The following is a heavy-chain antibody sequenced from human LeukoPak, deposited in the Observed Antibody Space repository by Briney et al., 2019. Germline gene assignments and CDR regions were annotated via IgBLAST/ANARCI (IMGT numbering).Heavy chain of an antibody. CDR3: ARESIAVAGSGWFDP. CDR2: IIPILGIA. CDR1: GGTFSSYA. J-gene: IGHJ5*02. Sequence: VASVKVSCKASGGTFSSYAISWVRQAPGQGLEWMGRIIPILGIANYAQKFQGRVTITADKSTSTAYMELSSLRSEDTAVYYCARESIAVAGSGWFDPWGQGTLVTVSS. D-gene: IGHD6-19*01. V-gene: IGHV1-69*04.